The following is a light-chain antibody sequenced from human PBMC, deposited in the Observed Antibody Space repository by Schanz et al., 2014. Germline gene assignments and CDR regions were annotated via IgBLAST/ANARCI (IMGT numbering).Light chain of an antibody. CDR2: DVT. V-gene: IGLV2-14*01. CDR3: SSFSSSTTLVV. CDR1: SSDVGGYNY. J-gene: IGLJ2*01. Sequence: QSVLTQPPSASGSPGQSVTISCTGTSSDVGGYNYVSWYQQHPGKAPKLMIYDVTNRPSGVSHRFSGSKSGDTASLTISGLQAEDEADYYCSSFSSSTTLVVFGGGTKLTVL.